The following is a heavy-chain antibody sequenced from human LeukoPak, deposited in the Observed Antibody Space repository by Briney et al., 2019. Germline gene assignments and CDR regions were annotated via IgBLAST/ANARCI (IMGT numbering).Heavy chain of an antibody. CDR3: ASGEYDYVWGSYRYVAFDI. J-gene: IGHJ3*02. Sequence: SVKVSCKASGGTFSSYAISWVRQAPGQGLEWMGGIIPIFGTANYAQKFQGRVTITTDESTSTAYMALSSLRSEDTAVYYCASGEYDYVWGSYRYVAFDIWGQGTMVTVSS. CDR1: GGTFSSYA. CDR2: IIPIFGTA. D-gene: IGHD3-16*02. V-gene: IGHV1-69*05.